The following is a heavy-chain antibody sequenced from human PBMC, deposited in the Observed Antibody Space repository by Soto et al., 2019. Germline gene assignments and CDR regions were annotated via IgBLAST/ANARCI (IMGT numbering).Heavy chain of an antibody. CDR1: GFTFSSYS. J-gene: IGHJ4*02. CDR2: ISSSSSTI. D-gene: IGHD5-12*01. V-gene: IGHV3-48*02. Sequence: EVQLVESGGGLVQPGGSLRLSCAASGFTFSSYSMNWVRQAPGKGLAWVSYISSSSSTIYYADSVKGRFTISRDNAKNSLYLQMNSLRDEATAMYYCARGRSTVRYGYNYSRRDYFDYWGQGTLVTVSS. CDR3: ARGRSTVRYGYNYSRRDYFDY.